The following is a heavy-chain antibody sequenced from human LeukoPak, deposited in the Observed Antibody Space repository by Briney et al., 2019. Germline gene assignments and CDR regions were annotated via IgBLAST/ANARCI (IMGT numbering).Heavy chain of an antibody. Sequence: PSETLSLTCTVSGGSISSYYWNWIRQHPGKGLEWIGYIYYSGNTYYNPSLKSRVTISVDTSKNQFSLKVSSVTAADTAVYYCARDNYYGSGSYFDPWGQGILVTVSS. CDR3: ARDNYYGSGSYFDP. J-gene: IGHJ5*02. CDR1: GGSISSYY. V-gene: IGHV4-59*01. D-gene: IGHD3-10*01. CDR2: IYYSGNT.